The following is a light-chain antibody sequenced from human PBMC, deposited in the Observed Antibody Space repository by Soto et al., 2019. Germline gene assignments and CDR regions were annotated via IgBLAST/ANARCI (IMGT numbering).Light chain of an antibody. CDR1: QSITLNY. CDR2: EAS. Sequence: ENVLTQSPGTLSLFPGERATLSCTASQSITLNYLAWYQQKPGQAPRLLISEASSRATGIPDRFSGSGSGTDFTLTISRLEPEDFAVYYCQQYGSSPYTFGQGTKVESK. CDR3: QQYGSSPYT. V-gene: IGKV3-20*01. J-gene: IGKJ2*01.